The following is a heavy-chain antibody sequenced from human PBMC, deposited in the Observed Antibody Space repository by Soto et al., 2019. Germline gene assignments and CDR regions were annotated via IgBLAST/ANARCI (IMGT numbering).Heavy chain of an antibody. CDR3: AIVRGYSCGSLDHYGMDV. V-gene: IGHV4-38-2*01. CDR1: GYSISSGYY. D-gene: IGHD5-18*01. CDR2: IYHSGST. Sequence: SETLSLTCAVSGYSISSGYYWGWIRQPPGKGLEWIGSIYHSGSTYYNPSLKSRVTISVDTSKNQFSLKLSSVTAADTAVYYCAIVRGYSCGSLDHYGMDVWGQVTTVTVSS. J-gene: IGHJ6*02.